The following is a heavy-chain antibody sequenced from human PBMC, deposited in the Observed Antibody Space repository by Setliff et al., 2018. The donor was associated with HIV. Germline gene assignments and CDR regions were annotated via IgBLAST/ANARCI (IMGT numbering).Heavy chain of an antibody. V-gene: IGHV1-3*01. D-gene: IGHD4-17*01. CDR1: GYTFSNYV. J-gene: IGHJ6*03. CDR2: INVGNGNT. Sequence: ASVKVSCKASGYTFSNYVMQWVRQAPGQRLEWMGWINVGNGNTKYSQKFQGRVTITRDASASTVYMELSSLTSEDMAVYYCARGRGNDYGDYSYYYYMDVWGKGTTVTVSS. CDR3: ARGRGNDYGDYSYYYYMDV.